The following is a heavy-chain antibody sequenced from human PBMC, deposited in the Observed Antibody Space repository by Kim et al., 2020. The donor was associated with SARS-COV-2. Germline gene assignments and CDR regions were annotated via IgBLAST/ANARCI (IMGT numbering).Heavy chain of an antibody. CDR1: GYTFRSFG. J-gene: IGHJ5*02. V-gene: IGHV1-18*01. D-gene: IGHD3-9*01. Sequence: ASVKVSCKGSGYTFRSFGINWVRQAPGQGLEWMGWINPYNGNTDYSRRLQGRVTMTTDISTSTAYMELRSLRYDDTAVYYCARDRGYEILTGSSSWGQGT. CDR2: INPYNGNT. CDR3: ARDRGYEILTGSSS.